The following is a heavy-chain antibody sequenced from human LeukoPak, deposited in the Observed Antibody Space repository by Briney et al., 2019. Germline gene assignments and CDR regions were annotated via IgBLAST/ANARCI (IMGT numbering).Heavy chain of an antibody. V-gene: IGHV4-38-2*02. CDR2: IYHSGST. Sequence: SETLSLTCTVSGGSISSGYYWGCFRQPPGKGLEWIASIYHSGSTYYNPSLKGRVTISVDTSKNQFSLKLSSVTAADTAVYYCAADRTGLAFDIWGQGTMVTVSS. D-gene: IGHD3-22*01. CDR3: AADRTGLAFDI. J-gene: IGHJ3*02. CDR1: GGSISSGYY.